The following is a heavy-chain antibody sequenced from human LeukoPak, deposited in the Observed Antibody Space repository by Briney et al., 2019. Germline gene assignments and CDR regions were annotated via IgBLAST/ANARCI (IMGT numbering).Heavy chain of an antibody. CDR3: ARHEDLVNEFDY. CDR1: GFTFSSYA. Sequence: PGGSLRLSCAASGFTFSSYAMSWVRQAPGKGLEWVSSISHSGSSTYYADSVKGRFTISKDISKNTLYLQMNSLRAEDTAVYYCARHEDLVNEFDYWGQGTLVTVSS. D-gene: IGHD6-6*01. CDR2: ISHSGSST. V-gene: IGHV3-23*01. J-gene: IGHJ4*02.